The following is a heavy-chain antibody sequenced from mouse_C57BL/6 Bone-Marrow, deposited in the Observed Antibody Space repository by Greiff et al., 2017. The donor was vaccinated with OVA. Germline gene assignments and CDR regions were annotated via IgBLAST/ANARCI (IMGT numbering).Heavy chain of an antibody. J-gene: IGHJ4*01. CDR2: IYPGDGDT. V-gene: IGHV1-80*01. CDR3: ARPWFTTVVATDAMDY. D-gene: IGHD1-1*01. CDR1: GYAFSSYW. Sequence: QVQLQQSGAELVKPGASVKISCKASGYAFSSYWMNWVKQRPGKGLEWIGQIYPGDGDTNYNGQFKGKATLTADKSSSPAYMQLISLTSEDSAVYFCARPWFTTVVATDAMDYWGQGTSVTVSS.